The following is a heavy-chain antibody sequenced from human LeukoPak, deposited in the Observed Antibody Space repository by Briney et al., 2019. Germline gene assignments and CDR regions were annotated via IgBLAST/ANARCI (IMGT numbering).Heavy chain of an antibody. CDR1: GFTFSNAW. V-gene: IGHV3-15*01. CDR3: TTDRPQGGAAFDY. Sequence: GGSLRLSCAASGFTFSNAWMSWVRQAPGKGLEWVGRIKSKTDGGTTDYAAPVKGRFTISRDDSKNTLYLQMNSLKTEDTAVYYCTTDRPQGGAAFDYWGQGTLVTVSS. D-gene: IGHD1-26*01. J-gene: IGHJ4*02. CDR2: IKSKTDGGTT.